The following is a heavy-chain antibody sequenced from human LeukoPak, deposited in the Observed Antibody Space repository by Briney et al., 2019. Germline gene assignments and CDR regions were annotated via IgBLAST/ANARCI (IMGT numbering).Heavy chain of an antibody. V-gene: IGHV3-7*01. Sequence: GGSLRLSCAASGFTFSSYWMSWFRQAPGKGLEWVANIKQDGSEKYYVDSVKGRFTISRDNAKISLFLQMNSLRAEDTAMYYCARNSGSHPWGQGTLVTVSS. D-gene: IGHD1-26*01. CDR1: GFTFSSYW. CDR2: IKQDGSEK. CDR3: ARNSGSHP. J-gene: IGHJ5*02.